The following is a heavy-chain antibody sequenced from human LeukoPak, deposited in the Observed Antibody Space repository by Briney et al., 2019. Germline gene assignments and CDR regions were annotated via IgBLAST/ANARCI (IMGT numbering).Heavy chain of an antibody. CDR1: GGSISRSSYY. CDR2: IYYSGST. J-gene: IGHJ5*02. CDR3: APMYSSGWPRPNWFDP. V-gene: IGHV4-39*01. Sequence: SETLSLTCTVSGGSISRSSYYWGWIRQPPGKGLEWIGSIYYSGSTYYNPPLKSRVTISVDTSKNQFSLKLSSVTAADTAVYYCAPMYSSGWPRPNWFDPWGQGTLVTVSS. D-gene: IGHD6-19*01.